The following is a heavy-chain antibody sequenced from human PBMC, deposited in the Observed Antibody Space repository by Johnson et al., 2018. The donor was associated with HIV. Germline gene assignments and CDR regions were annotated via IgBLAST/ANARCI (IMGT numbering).Heavy chain of an antibody. V-gene: IGHV3-74*02. Sequence: VQLVESGGALVQPGGSLRLSCEVSGFTISTFWMHLVRQVPGKGLMWVSRISGAGSSSSYADSVKGRFPISRDNAKNTLYRQRKSLRAEDTAVYYCAERSGFGDYDDGAVDIWGQGTMVTVSS. J-gene: IGHJ3*02. CDR3: AERSGFGDYDDGAVDI. CDR1: GFTISTFW. CDR2: ISGAGSSS. D-gene: IGHD4-17*01.